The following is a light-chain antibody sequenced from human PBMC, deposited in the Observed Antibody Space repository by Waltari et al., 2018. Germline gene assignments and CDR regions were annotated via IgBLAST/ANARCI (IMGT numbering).Light chain of an antibody. CDR3: QQYNSYPMYT. CDR1: QSISSW. CDR2: KAS. V-gene: IGKV1-5*03. Sequence: DIQMTQSPSTQSASVGERVTNTCRPSQSISSWFAWYQQKPGKAPKLLIYKASSLESGVPSRFSGSGSGTEFTLTISSLQPDDFATYYCQQYNSYPMYTFGQGTKLEIK. J-gene: IGKJ2*01.